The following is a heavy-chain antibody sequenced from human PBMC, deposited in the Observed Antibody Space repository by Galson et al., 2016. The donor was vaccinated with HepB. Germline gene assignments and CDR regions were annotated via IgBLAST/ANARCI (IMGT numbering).Heavy chain of an antibody. CDR2: IIPILDIP. Sequence: SVKVSCKASGGNFSSYAISWVRQAPGQGLEXMGGIIPILDIPNYAQKFQGRVTISADKSTTTSYMELSSLRSEDTALYYCARGGYHYNGLDVWGQGTTVTVSS. CDR1: GGNFSSYA. CDR3: ARGGYHYNGLDV. V-gene: IGHV1-69*10. J-gene: IGHJ6*02.